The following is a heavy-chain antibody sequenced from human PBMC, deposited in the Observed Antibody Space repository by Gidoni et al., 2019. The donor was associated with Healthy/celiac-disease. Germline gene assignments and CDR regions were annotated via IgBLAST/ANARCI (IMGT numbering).Heavy chain of an antibody. CDR2: ISYDGSNK. J-gene: IGHJ4*02. V-gene: IGHV3-30-3*01. D-gene: IGHD6-6*01. CDR1: GFTFSSYA. CDR3: ARAKGYSSSYDY. Sequence: QVQLVESGGGVVQPGRSLRLPCAASGFTFSSYAMHWVRQAPGKGLEWVAVISYDGSNKYYADSVKGRFTISRDNSKNTLYLQMNSLRAEDTAVYYCARAKGYSSSYDYWGQGTLVTVSS.